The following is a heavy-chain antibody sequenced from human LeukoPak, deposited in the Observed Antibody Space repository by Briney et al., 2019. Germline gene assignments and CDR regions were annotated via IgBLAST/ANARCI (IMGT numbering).Heavy chain of an antibody. V-gene: IGHV3-21*05. D-gene: IGHD5-24*01. CDR3: ARATRQGYDY. CDR2: IGHRSVDI. Sequence: PGGSLRLSCAASGFTSNIYGMNWVRQAPGKGPEWVSYIGHRSVDIHYRDSAKGRFTVSRDNARNSLYLQMNSLRVDDTAVYYCARATRQGYDYWGRGTLVTVSS. CDR1: GFTSNIYG. J-gene: IGHJ4*02.